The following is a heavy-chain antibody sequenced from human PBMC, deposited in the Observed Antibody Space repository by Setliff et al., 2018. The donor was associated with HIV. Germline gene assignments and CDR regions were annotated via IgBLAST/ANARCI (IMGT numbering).Heavy chain of an antibody. J-gene: IGHJ3*02. D-gene: IGHD6-19*01. V-gene: IGHV4-59*08. CDR3: ARVIAVAAHAFDI. Sequence: SETLSLTCSVSDGSISSDYWSWIRQPPGKGLEWIGYIYYDGSTNYNPSLKSRVTISVDTSKNQFSLKLSSVTAADTAVYYCARVIAVAAHAFDIWGQGTMVT. CDR1: DGSISSDY. CDR2: IYYDGST.